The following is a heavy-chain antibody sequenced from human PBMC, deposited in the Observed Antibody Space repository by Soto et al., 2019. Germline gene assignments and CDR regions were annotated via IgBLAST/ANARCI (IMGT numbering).Heavy chain of an antibody. Sequence: VGSVRLSCAASGFTFSSYGMHWVRQAPGKGLEWVAVISYDGSNKYYADSVKGRFTISRDNSKNTLYLQMNSLRAEDTAVYYCARSIAAAGYLYYYYYYGMDVWGQGTTVTVSS. CDR2: ISYDGSNK. CDR1: GFTFSSYG. J-gene: IGHJ6*02. V-gene: IGHV3-30*03. CDR3: ARSIAAAGYLYYYYYYGMDV. D-gene: IGHD6-13*01.